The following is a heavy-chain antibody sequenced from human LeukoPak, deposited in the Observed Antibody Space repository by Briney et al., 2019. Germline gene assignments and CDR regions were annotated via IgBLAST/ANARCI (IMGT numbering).Heavy chain of an antibody. D-gene: IGHD2-15*01. CDR2: IYYSGST. Sequence: SETLTLTCTVSGGSISSSSYYWGWIRQPPGKGLEWIGSIYYSGSTYYNPSLKSRVTISVDTSKNQFSLKLSSVTAADTAVYYCARGEGYCSGGSCYTAAPGYWGQGTLVTVSS. V-gene: IGHV4-39*07. CDR1: GGSISSSSYY. J-gene: IGHJ4*02. CDR3: ARGEGYCSGGSCYTAAPGY.